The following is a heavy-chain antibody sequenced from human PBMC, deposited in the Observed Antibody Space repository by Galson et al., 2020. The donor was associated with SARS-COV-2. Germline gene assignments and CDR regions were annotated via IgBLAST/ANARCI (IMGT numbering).Heavy chain of an antibody. CDR2: IYYSGST. V-gene: IGHV4-39*01. CDR3: ARHFWVMTTVTPWVY. CDR1: GGSISSSSYY. J-gene: IGHJ4*02. D-gene: IGHD4-17*01. Sequence: SETLSLTCTVSGGSISSSSYYWGWIRQPPGKGLEWIGSIYYSGSTYYNPSLKSRVTISVDTSKNQFSLKLSSVTAADTAVYYCARHFWVMTTVTPWVYWGQGTLVTVSS.